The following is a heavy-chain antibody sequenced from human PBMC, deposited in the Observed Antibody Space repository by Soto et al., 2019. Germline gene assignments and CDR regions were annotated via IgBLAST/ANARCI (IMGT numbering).Heavy chain of an antibody. CDR1: GFTFSSYA. V-gene: IGHV3-23*01. D-gene: IGHD3-3*01. J-gene: IGHJ6*02. Sequence: GGSLRLSCAASGFTFSSYAMSWVRQAPGKGLEWVSAISGSGGSTYYADSVKGRFTISRDNSKNTLYLQMNSLRAEDTAVYYCAKDRAIFGVATYGMDVWGQGTTVTVYS. CDR3: AKDRAIFGVATYGMDV. CDR2: ISGSGGST.